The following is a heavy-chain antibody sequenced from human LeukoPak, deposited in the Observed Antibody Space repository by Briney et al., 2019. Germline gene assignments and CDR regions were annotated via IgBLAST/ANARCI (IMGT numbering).Heavy chain of an antibody. CDR1: GSTFSNNG. D-gene: IGHD2-2*01. Sequence: PGGSLRLSCAASGSTFSNNGMHWVRQAPGKGLEWVAVISFDGSVKYYGDSMKGRFTISRDNSKNTLYLEMNSLRGEDTAVYYCTKDISHCSQSTCYGGYFDNWGQGTLVTVSS. CDR2: ISFDGSVK. CDR3: TKDISHCSQSTCYGGYFDN. V-gene: IGHV3-30*18. J-gene: IGHJ4*02.